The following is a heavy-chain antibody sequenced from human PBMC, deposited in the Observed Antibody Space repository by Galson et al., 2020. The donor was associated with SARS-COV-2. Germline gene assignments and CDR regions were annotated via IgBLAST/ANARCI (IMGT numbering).Heavy chain of an antibody. J-gene: IGHJ6*03. V-gene: IGHV3-33*06. CDR3: AKDREIRGIEYSSVMDV. CDR2: IWYDGSNK. CDR1: GFTFSSYG. D-gene: IGHD6-6*01. Sequence: GGSLRLSCAASGFTFSSYGMHWVRQAPGKGLEWVAVIWYDGSNKYYADSVKGRFTISRDNSKNTLYLQMNSLRAEDTAVYYCAKDREIRGIEYSSVMDVWGKGTTVTVSS.